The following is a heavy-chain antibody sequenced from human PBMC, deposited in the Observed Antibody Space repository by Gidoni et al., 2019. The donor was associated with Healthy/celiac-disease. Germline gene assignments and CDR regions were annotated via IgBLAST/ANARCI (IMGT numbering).Heavy chain of an antibody. J-gene: IGHJ3*02. CDR3: TRRRVGATSAFDI. V-gene: IGHV3-73*01. D-gene: IGHD1-26*01. CDR1: GFTFSGSA. Sequence: EVQLVESGGGLVQPGGSLKLSCAASGFTFSGSAMHWVRQASGKGLEWVGRIRSKANSYATAYAASVKGRFTISRDDSKNTAYLQMNSLKTEDTAVYYCTRRRVGATSAFDIWGQGTMVTVSS. CDR2: IRSKANSYAT.